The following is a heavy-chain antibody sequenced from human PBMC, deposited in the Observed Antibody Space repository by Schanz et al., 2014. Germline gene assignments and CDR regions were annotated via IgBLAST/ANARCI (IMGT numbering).Heavy chain of an antibody. CDR3: AGGRGFYDY. CDR1: GGTFSSYT. CDR2: IIPVLNIA. J-gene: IGHJ4*02. D-gene: IGHD3-10*01. Sequence: QLQLVQSGAEVKKPGSSVKVSCKLSGGTFSSYTISWMRQAPGQGLEWMGKIIPVLNIATYAQRFQGRVSITADTSTITAYMELSSLTSEDTAVHDCAGGRGFYDYWGQGTLVTVSS. V-gene: IGHV1-69*02.